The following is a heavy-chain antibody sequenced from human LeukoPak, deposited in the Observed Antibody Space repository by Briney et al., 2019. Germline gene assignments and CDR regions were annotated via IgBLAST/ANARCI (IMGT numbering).Heavy chain of an antibody. V-gene: IGHV3-72*01. CDR1: GFTFSDHY. CDR3: ARGTPGYSYGSLFDY. Sequence: GGSLRLSCAASGFTFSDHYMDWVRQAPGKGLEWVGRTRNKANSYTTEYAASVKGRFTISRDDSKNSLYLQMNSLKTEDTAVYYCARGTPGYSYGSLFDYWGQGTLVTVSS. CDR2: TRNKANSYTT. D-gene: IGHD5-18*01. J-gene: IGHJ4*02.